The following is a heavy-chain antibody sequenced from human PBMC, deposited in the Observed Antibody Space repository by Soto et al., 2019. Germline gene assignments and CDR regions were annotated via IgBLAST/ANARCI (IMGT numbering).Heavy chain of an antibody. J-gene: IGHJ3*02. CDR1: GFTFSTYG. CDR2: IWHDGTKK. D-gene: IGHD2-8*01. V-gene: IGHV3-33*01. CDR3: ARGGLECNNSVCYILHAFDM. Sequence: QVRLEESGGGVVQPGGSLRLSCAASGFTFSTYGMHWVRQAPGKGLQCVALIWHDGTKKEFSDSVKGRFTISRDNSKNTVYLQMTSLRVEDTAVYYCARGGLECNNSVCYILHAFDMWGQGTMVTVSS.